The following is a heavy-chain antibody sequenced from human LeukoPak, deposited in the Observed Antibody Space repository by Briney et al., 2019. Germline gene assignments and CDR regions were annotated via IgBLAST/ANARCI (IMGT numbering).Heavy chain of an antibody. D-gene: IGHD3-22*01. CDR3: ASLFEGDYYDSSGYYYDRAKFDY. Sequence: GSLRLSCAASGFTVSSNYMSWIRQPPGKGLEWIGEINHSGSTNYNPSLKSRVTISVDTSKNQFSLKLSSVTAADTAVYYCASLFEGDYYDSSGYYYDRAKFDYWGQGTLVTVSS. CDR1: GFTVSSNY. J-gene: IGHJ4*02. CDR2: INHSGST. V-gene: IGHV4-34*01.